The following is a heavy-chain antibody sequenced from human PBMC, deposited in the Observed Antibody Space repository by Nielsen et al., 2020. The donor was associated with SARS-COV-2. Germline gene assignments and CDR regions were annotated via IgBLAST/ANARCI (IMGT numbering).Heavy chain of an antibody. CDR1: GFLFKGYG. V-gene: IGHV3-33*01. Sequence: GGSLRLSCAASGFLFKGYGMHWVRQAPGKGLEWVALIWYDGSNEYYADSVKGRFTISRDNSKNSLYLQMNSLRAEDTAVYYCARRCTSCYVYGMDVWGQGTTVTVSS. J-gene: IGHJ6*02. CDR3: ARRCTSCYVYGMDV. D-gene: IGHD2-2*01. CDR2: IWYDGSNE.